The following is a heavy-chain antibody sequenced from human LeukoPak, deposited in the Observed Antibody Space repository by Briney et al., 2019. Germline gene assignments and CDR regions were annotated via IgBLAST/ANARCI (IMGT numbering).Heavy chain of an antibody. CDR1: GYTFTSYG. D-gene: IGHD6-13*01. CDR2: MNPNSGNT. Sequence: GASVTVSCKASGYTFTSYGISWVRQAPGQGLEWMGWMNPNSGNTGYAQKFQGRVTMTRNTSISTAYMELSSLRSEDTAVYYCAREGLIAAAGPGFYYYYGMDVWGQGTTVTVSS. J-gene: IGHJ6*02. V-gene: IGHV1-8*02. CDR3: AREGLIAAAGPGFYYYYGMDV.